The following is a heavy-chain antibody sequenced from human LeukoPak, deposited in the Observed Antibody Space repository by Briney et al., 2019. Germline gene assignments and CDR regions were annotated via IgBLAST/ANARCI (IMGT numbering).Heavy chain of an antibody. Sequence: GGSLRLSCAASGFTFSSYWMSWVRQAPGKGLEWVANIKQDGSEKYYVDSVKGRFTISRDNAKNSLYLQMNSLRAEDTAVYYCARKNYYDSSYAFDIWGQGTMVTVSS. CDR3: ARKNYYDSSYAFDI. J-gene: IGHJ3*02. CDR2: IKQDGSEK. CDR1: GFTFSSYW. V-gene: IGHV3-7*01. D-gene: IGHD3-22*01.